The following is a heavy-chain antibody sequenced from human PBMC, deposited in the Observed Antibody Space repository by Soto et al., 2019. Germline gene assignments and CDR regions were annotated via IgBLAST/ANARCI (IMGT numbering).Heavy chain of an antibody. J-gene: IGHJ6*02. CDR1: GFTFSSYA. V-gene: IGHV3-23*01. CDR3: AKTVPFLVWSPRLDSYGMDV. D-gene: IGHD3-3*01. Sequence: PGGSLRLSCAASGFTFSSYAMSWVRQAPGKGLEWVSAISGSGGSTYYADSVKGRFTISRDNSKNTLYLQMNSLRAEDTAVYYCAKTVPFLVWSPRLDSYGMDVLGQGTTFTVSS. CDR2: ISGSGGST.